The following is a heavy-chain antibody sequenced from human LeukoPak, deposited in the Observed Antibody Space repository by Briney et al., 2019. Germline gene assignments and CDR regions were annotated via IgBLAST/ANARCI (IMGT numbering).Heavy chain of an antibody. CDR2: ISSSSSYI. V-gene: IGHV3-21*04. D-gene: IGHD3-10*01. CDR3: AKDRGDYGDY. CDR1: GFTFSSYS. J-gene: IGHJ4*02. Sequence: PGGSLRLSCAASGFTFSSYSMNWVRQAPGKGLEWISSISSSSSYIYYADSVKGRFTISRDNAKNSLYLQMNSLRAEDTAVYYCAKDRGDYGDYWGQGTLVTVSS.